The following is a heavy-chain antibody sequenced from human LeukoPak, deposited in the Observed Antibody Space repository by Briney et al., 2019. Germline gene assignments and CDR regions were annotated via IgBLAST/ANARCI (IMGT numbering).Heavy chain of an antibody. J-gene: IGHJ6*03. Sequence: ASVKVSCKASGYTFTGYYMHWVRQAPGQGLEWMGWINPNSGGTNYAQKFQGRVTMTRDTSISTAYMELSRLRSDDTAVYYCARDNLRAVAGTWYYYYYMDVWGKGTTVTVSS. CDR3: ARDNLRAVAGTWYYYYYMDV. V-gene: IGHV1-2*02. CDR2: INPNSGGT. CDR1: GYTFTGYY. D-gene: IGHD6-19*01.